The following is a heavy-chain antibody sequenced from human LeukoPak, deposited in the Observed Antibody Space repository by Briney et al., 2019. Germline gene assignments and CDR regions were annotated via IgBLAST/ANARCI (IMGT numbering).Heavy chain of an antibody. CDR3: ARGSDYGANLIDY. CDR2: INHSGNS. J-gene: IGHJ4*02. CDR1: GGSFSDYY. V-gene: IGHV4-34*01. D-gene: IGHD4-23*01. Sequence: PSETLSLTCAVYGGSFSDYYWSWIRQPPGKGLEWIGEINHSGNSNYNPSLKSRVTISVDTSKNQFSLKLSSVTAADTAVYYRARGSDYGANLIDYWGQGTLVTVSS.